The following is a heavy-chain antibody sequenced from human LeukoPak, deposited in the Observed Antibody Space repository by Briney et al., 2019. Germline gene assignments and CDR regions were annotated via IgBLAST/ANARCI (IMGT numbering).Heavy chain of an antibody. Sequence: SETLSLTCSVSGGSISSRTYDWGWIRQPPGKGLEWIGHISFSGITYYNPSLQSRLTISVDTSKSQFSLRLTSVTAADTAVYFCARVRLNYDILTGYLTDNWFDPWGQGTLVTVSS. CDR2: ISFSGIT. CDR3: ARVRLNYDILTGYLTDNWFDP. J-gene: IGHJ5*02. D-gene: IGHD3-9*01. CDR1: GGSISSRTYD. V-gene: IGHV4-39*01.